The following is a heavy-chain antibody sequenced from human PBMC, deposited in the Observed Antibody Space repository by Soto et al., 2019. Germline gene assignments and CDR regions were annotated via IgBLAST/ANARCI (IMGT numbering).Heavy chain of an antibody. Sequence: GGSLRLSCAASGFTFSSYAMRWVRQAPGKGLEWVAVISYDGSNKYYADSVKGRFTISRDNSKNTLYLQMNSLRAEDTAVYYCARDFIDLQSEDYYYYGMDVWGQGTTVTVSS. J-gene: IGHJ6*02. D-gene: IGHD3-9*01. CDR3: ARDFIDLQSEDYYYYGMDV. V-gene: IGHV3-30-3*01. CDR1: GFTFSSYA. CDR2: ISYDGSNK.